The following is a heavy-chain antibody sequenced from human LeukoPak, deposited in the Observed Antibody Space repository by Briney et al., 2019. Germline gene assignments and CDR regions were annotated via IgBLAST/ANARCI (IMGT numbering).Heavy chain of an antibody. V-gene: IGHV3-23*01. Sequence: PGGSLRLSCAASGFTFSSYAMSWVRQAPGKGLGWVSAISGSGGSTYYADSVKGRFTISRDNSKNTLYLQMNSLRAEDTAVYYCAKSPLWIQLGDYWGRGTLVTVSS. CDR1: GFTFSSYA. D-gene: IGHD5-18*01. J-gene: IGHJ4*02. CDR3: AKSPLWIQLGDY. CDR2: ISGSGGST.